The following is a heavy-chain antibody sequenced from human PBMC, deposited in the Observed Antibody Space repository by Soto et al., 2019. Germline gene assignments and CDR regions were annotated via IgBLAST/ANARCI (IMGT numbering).Heavy chain of an antibody. J-gene: IGHJ4*02. CDR1: GFIVSGSY. D-gene: IGHD4-17*01. V-gene: IGHV3-53*04. CDR3: AKDRGNYGDGGFDH. Sequence: EVQLVESGGDLVQPGGSLRLSCVASGFIVSGSYMSWVRQAPGEGLEWVSVMYPDGSKHYAESVKGRFAISRQNSENAVFLQINSLRAEDTAMYYCAKDRGNYGDGGFDHWGQGTLVTVSS. CDR2: MYPDGSK.